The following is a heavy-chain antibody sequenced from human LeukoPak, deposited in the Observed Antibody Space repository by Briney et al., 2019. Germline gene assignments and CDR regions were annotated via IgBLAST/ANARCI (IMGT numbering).Heavy chain of an antibody. V-gene: IGHV3-73*01. CDR1: GFTFSGSA. J-gene: IGHJ4*02. Sequence: GGSLKLSCAASGFTFSGSAMHWVRQASGKGLEWVGRIRSKANSYATAYAASVKGRFTISRDDSKNTAYLQMNSLKTEDTAVYYCTRTGGTYCSSTSCYTRDDYWGQGTLVTVS. CDR3: TRTGGTYCSSTSCYTRDDY. D-gene: IGHD2-2*02. CDR2: IRSKANSYAT.